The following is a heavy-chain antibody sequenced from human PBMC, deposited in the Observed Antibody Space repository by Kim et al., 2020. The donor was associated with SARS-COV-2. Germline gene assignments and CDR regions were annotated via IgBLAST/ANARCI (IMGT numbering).Heavy chain of an antibody. D-gene: IGHD2-2*01. CDR3: ARGRPYCSSTSCYWEAGKYYFDY. CDR2: INHSGST. V-gene: IGHV4-34*01. J-gene: IGHJ4*02. Sequence: SETLSLTCAVYGGSFSGYYWSWIRQPPGKGLEWIGEINHSGSTNYNPSLKSRVTISVDTSKNQFSLKLSSVTAADTAVYYCARGRPYCSSTSCYWEAGKYYFDYWGQGTLVTVSS. CDR1: GGSFSGYY.